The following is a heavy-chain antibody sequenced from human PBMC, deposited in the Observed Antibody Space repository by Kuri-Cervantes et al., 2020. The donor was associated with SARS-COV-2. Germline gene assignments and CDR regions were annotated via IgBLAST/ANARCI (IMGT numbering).Heavy chain of an antibody. CDR2: IYHRGSS. V-gene: IGHV4-34*01. CDR3: ARRGAGSSSAAFDI. CDR1: GGSFSGFY. Sequence: SETLSLTCALYGGSFSGFYWSWIRQPPGKGLEWIGIIYHRGSSYYNPSLRSRVTVSVDTSKNQFSLKLSSVTAADTAVYYCARRGAGSSSAAFDIWGQGTMVTVSS. D-gene: IGHD6-6*01. J-gene: IGHJ3*02.